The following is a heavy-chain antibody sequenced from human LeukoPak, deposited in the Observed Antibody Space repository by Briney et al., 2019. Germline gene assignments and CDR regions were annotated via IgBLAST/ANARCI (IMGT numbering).Heavy chain of an antibody. CDR2: ISSSSTYI. CDR3: ARDINLVKVVLDAFDL. CDR1: GFSFNXXS. V-gene: IGHV3-21*01. Sequence: LXCAASGFSFNXXSMNWVXQXXGXGXEWXSSISSSSTYIYFADSVKGRFTVSRDNARNSVYLQMNSLRAEDTAVYYCARDINLVKVVLDAFDLWGQGTMVIVSS. D-gene: IGHD2/OR15-2a*01. J-gene: IGHJ3*01.